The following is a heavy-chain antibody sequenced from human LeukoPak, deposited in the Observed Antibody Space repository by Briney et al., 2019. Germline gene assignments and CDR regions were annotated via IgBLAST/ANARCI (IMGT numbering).Heavy chain of an antibody. CDR1: GGTFSSYA. V-gene: IGHV1-69*04. CDR2: IIPILGIA. D-gene: IGHD2-2*01. Sequence: SVKVSCKASGGTFSSYAISWVRQAPGQGLEWTGRIIPILGIANYAQKFQGRVTITADKSTSTAYMELSSLRSEDTAVYYCAREERYCSSTSCYFRYYYYGMDVWGQGTTVTVSS. J-gene: IGHJ6*02. CDR3: AREERYCSSTSCYFRYYYYGMDV.